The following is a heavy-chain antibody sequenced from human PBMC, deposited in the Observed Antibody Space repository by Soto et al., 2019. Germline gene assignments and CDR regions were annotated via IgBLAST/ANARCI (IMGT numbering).Heavy chain of an antibody. D-gene: IGHD2-15*01. Sequence: EVQLVESGGGLVQPGGSLRLSCAASGFTFSSYSMNWVRQAPGKGLEWVSYISSSSSTIYYADSVKGRFTISRDNAKNSLYLQMNSLRAEDTAVYYCASLSVVVADENQGKWFDPWGQGTLVTVSS. J-gene: IGHJ5*02. CDR3: ASLSVVVADENQGKWFDP. V-gene: IGHV3-48*01. CDR2: ISSSSSTI. CDR1: GFTFSSYS.